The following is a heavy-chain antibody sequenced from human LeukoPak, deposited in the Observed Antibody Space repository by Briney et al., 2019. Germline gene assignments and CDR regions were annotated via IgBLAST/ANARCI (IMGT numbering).Heavy chain of an antibody. D-gene: IGHD5-24*01. CDR1: GGSISRGDSY. J-gene: IGHJ2*01. CDR2: IYYSVST. CDR3: ARDPTLTIGEDCFFDL. Sequence: SETLSLTCSVSGGSISRGDSYWNWIRHPPGRGLEWIGYIYYSVSTSYNPSLKSRVTMSGDASKNQIFLKLTSVTAADTAVYYCARDPTLTIGEDCFFDLWGRGTLVTVSS. V-gene: IGHV4-30-4*01.